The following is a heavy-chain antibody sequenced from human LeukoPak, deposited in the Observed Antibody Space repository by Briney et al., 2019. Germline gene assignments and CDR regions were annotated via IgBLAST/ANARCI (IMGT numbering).Heavy chain of an antibody. CDR3: ARDLADYYDSSGYYSTDY. D-gene: IGHD3-22*01. Sequence: PMASVKVSCKASGGTFSSYAISWVRQAPGQGLEWMGGIIPIFGTANYAQKFQGRVTITADESTSTAYMELSSLRSEDTAVYYCARDLADYYDSSGYYSTDYWGQGTLVTVSS. CDR2: IIPIFGTA. CDR1: GGTFSSYA. V-gene: IGHV1-69*13. J-gene: IGHJ4*02.